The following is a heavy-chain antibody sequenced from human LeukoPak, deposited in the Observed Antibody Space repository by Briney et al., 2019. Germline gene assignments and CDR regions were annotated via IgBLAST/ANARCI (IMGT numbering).Heavy chain of an antibody. Sequence: ASVKVSCKASGYTFTGYYMHWVRQAPGQGLEWMGRINPNSGGTNYAQKFQGRVTMTTDTAISTAYMELSRRRSDDTAVYYCARAPLPRYCSSTSCPTYYYYYMDVWGKGTTVTVSS. CDR1: GYTFTGYY. J-gene: IGHJ6*03. V-gene: IGHV1-2*06. CDR2: INPNSGGT. CDR3: ARAPLPRYCSSTSCPTYYYYYMDV. D-gene: IGHD2-2*01.